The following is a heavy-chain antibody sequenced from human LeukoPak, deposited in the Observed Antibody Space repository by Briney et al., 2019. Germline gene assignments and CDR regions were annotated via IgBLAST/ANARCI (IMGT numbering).Heavy chain of an antibody. Sequence: GGSLRLSCAASGFTFDDYGMSWVRQAPGKGLEWVSVINWNGGSTGYADSVKGRFTISRDNAKNCLYLQMNSLRAEDTALYYCARARIMITFGNDAFDIWGQETMVTVSS. V-gene: IGHV3-20*04. J-gene: IGHJ3*02. CDR1: GFTFDDYG. CDR3: ARARIMITFGNDAFDI. CDR2: INWNGGST. D-gene: IGHD3-16*01.